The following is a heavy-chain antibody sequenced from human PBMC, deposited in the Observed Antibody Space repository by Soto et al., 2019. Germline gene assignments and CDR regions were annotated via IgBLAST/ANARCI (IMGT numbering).Heavy chain of an antibody. CDR2: IKSKADGETK. D-gene: IGHD2-15*01. CDR1: GFTFSHAW. CDR3: CVVKRLDQYSTSGYWFDP. V-gene: IGHV3-15*01. J-gene: IGHJ5*02. Sequence: PGGSLRLSCAASGFTFSHAWMSWVRQAPGKGLEWVGRIKSKADGETKDYGAPVRGRFTISRADAKDTLYLQMNSLRIEDTAVYYCCVVKRLDQYSTSGYWFDPWGPGTLVTVSS.